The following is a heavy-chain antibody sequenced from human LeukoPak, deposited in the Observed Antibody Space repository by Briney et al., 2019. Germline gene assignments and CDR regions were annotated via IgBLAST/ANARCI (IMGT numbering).Heavy chain of an antibody. D-gene: IGHD3-10*01. CDR1: GGTFRGYY. J-gene: IGHJ5*02. CDR2: IDHSGST. Sequence: SETLSLTCAVSGGTFRGYYWSWIRQPPGKGLAWIGEIDHSGSTNYNPSLESRVTLSVDTSNNQVSLELNSVTAADTAVYYCARGIRFHVGSGNWFDLWGQGTRVTVSS. V-gene: IGHV4-34*01. CDR3: ARGIRFHVGSGNWFDL.